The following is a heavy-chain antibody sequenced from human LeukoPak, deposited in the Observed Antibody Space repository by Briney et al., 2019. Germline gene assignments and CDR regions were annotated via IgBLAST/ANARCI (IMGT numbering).Heavy chain of an antibody. J-gene: IGHJ4*02. CDR3: ARRILSYGYFDY. CDR2: ISSSGSTI. CDR1: GFTFSNYA. V-gene: IGHV3-48*03. D-gene: IGHD2-21*01. Sequence: QPGRSLRLSYAASGFTFSNYAMHWVRQAPGKGLEWVSYISSSGSTIYYADSVKGRFTISRDNAKNSLYLQMNSLRAEDTAVYYCARRILSYGYFDYWGQGTLVTVSS.